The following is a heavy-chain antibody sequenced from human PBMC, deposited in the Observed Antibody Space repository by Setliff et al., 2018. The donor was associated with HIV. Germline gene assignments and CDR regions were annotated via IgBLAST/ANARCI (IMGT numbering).Heavy chain of an antibody. J-gene: IGHJ4*02. CDR2: IYASGNT. CDR1: GGSISGYH. Sequence: SETLSLTCTVSGGSISGYHWNWLRQTPGKGLEWIGRIYASGNTNYNPSLKGRVTISIDTSKNQFSLRLTSVTAADTAVFYCARVPFTPGFDYWGQGTLVTVSS. CDR3: ARVPFTPGFDY. D-gene: IGHD3-16*01. V-gene: IGHV4-4*08.